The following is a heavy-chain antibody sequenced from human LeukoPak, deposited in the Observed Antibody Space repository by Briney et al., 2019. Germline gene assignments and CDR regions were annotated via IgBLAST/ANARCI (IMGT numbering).Heavy chain of an antibody. J-gene: IGHJ4*02. CDR1: GFTFSSYG. CDR2: ISYDGSNK. V-gene: IGHV3-30*18. D-gene: IGHD3-10*01. CDR3: AKDRIPLLMGTGFDY. Sequence: GRSLRLSCAASGFTFSSYGMHWVRQAPGKGLEWVAVISYDGSNKYYADSVKGRFTISRDNSMNTLYLQMNSLRAEDTAVYYCAKDRIPLLMGTGFDYWGQGTLVTVSS.